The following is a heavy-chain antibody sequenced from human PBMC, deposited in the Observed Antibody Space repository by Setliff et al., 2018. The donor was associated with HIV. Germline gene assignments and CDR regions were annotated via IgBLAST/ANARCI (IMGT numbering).Heavy chain of an antibody. J-gene: IGHJ4*02. CDR2: IYYTGST. CDR1: GGSISSGDYY. D-gene: IGHD3-22*01. V-gene: IGHV4-30-4*08. Sequence: SETLSLTCTVSGGSISSGDYYWSWIRQHPRKGLEWIGYIYYTGSTYYNPSLKSRVAISVDTSKNQFSLKLSSVTAADTAVYYCARRSDNYYDNSGYYYGAYFDYWGQGTLVTVSS. CDR3: ARRSDNYYDNSGYYYGAYFDY.